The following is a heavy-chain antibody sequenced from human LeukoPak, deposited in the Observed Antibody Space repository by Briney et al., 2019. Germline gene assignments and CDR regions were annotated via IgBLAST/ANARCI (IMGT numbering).Heavy chain of an antibody. J-gene: IGHJ4*02. CDR3: ARDMYYYDSSGYYYDKNFDY. V-gene: IGHV3-21*01. Sequence: PGGSLRLSCAASGFTFSSYSMNWVRQAPGKGLEWVSSISSSSSYIYYADSAKGRFTISRDNAKNSLYLQMNSLRAEDTAVYYCARDMYYYDSSGYYYDKNFDYWGQGTLVTVSS. D-gene: IGHD3-22*01. CDR1: GFTFSSYS. CDR2: ISSSSSYI.